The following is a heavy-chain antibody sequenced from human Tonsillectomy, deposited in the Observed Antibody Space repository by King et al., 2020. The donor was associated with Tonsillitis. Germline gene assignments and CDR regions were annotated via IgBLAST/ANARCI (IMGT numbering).Heavy chain of an antibody. D-gene: IGHD2-8*01. V-gene: IGHV3-7*03. Sequence: VQLVESGGGLVQPGGSLRLSCAASGFTFSHYWLSWVRQAPGNGLEWVANIKQDGSEKYYVDSMKGRFTISRDNAKSAVYLQMNSLRAEDTAMYYCARVGGCTNGVCYHGALDMWGQGTMVTVSS. CDR3: ARVGGCTNGVCYHGALDM. CDR1: GFTFSHYW. CDR2: IKQDGSEK. J-gene: IGHJ3*02.